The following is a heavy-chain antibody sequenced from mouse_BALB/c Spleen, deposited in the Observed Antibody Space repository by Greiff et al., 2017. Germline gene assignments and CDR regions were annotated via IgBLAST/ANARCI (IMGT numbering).Heavy chain of an antibody. CDR1: GDSITSGY. CDR3: ASEGWLLRGWYFDV. J-gene: IGHJ1*01. CDR2: ISYSGST. D-gene: IGHD2-3*01. Sequence: EVQLQESGPSLVKPSQTLSLTCSVTGDSITSGYWNWIRKFPGNKLEYMGYISYSGSTYYNPSLKSRISITRDTSKNQYYLQLNSVTTEDTATYYCASEGWLLRGWYFDVWGAGTTVTVSS. V-gene: IGHV3-8*02.